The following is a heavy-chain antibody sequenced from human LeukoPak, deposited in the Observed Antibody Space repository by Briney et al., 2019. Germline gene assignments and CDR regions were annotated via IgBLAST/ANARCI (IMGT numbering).Heavy chain of an antibody. CDR3: ARKQRFCSSSTCRYVGIDY. CDR2: ISYGST. D-gene: IGHD2-2*01. J-gene: IGHJ4*02. Sequence: SETLSLTCSVAGGSVSRSSYYWGWIRQPPGKGVEWFGSISYGSTDYNPSLKSRVSISVDTSKNQFSLRLSSVTAADTAVYYCARKQRFCSSSTCRYVGIDYWGQGTLVTVSS. V-gene: IGHV4-39*01. CDR1: GGSVSRSSYY.